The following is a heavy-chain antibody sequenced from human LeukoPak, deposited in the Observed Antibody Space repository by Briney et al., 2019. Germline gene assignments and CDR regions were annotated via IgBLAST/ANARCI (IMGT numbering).Heavy chain of an antibody. Sequence: GESLKISCKGSGYSFTSYWIGWVRQMPGKGLEWMGIIYPGDSDTRYSPSFQGQVTIAADKSISTAYLQWSSLKASDTAMYYCARTGISSGYYLDYWGQGTLVTVSS. D-gene: IGHD3-22*01. V-gene: IGHV5-51*01. CDR2: IYPGDSDT. CDR1: GYSFTSYW. J-gene: IGHJ4*02. CDR3: ARTGISSGYYLDY.